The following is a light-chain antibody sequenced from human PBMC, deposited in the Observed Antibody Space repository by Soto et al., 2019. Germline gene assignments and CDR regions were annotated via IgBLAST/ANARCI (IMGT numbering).Light chain of an antibody. J-gene: IGKJ5*01. CDR2: GAS. CDR3: QQYNNWPLIT. CDR1: QSVRSSY. Sequence: EIVLTQSPGTLSLSPGERATLSCRASQSVRSSYLAWYQQNAGQAPRLLIYGASTRATGIPARFSGSGSGTEFTLTISSLQSEDFAVYYCQQYNNWPLITFGQGTRLEIK. V-gene: IGKV3-15*01.